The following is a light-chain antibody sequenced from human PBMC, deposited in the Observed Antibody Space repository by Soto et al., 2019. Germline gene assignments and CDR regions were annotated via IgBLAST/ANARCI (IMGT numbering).Light chain of an antibody. CDR2: GAS. Sequence: EIVLTQSPGTLSLSPGERATLSCRASQSVSIDYLAWYQQKPGQAPRLLIYGASSRVTGIADRFSGSGSGTDFTLTISRLEPEDFAVYYCQQYGSSPPYTFGQGTKLEIK. CDR1: QSVSIDY. CDR3: QQYGSSPPYT. V-gene: IGKV3-20*01. J-gene: IGKJ2*01.